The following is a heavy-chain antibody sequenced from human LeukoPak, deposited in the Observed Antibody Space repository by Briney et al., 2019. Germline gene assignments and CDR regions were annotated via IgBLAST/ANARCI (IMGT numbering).Heavy chain of an antibody. V-gene: IGHV4-39*07. CDR2: IYYSGST. Sequence: PSETLSLTCTVSGGSISSSSYYWGWIRQPPGKGLEWIGSIYYSGSTYYNPSLKSRVTISVDTSKNQFSLKLSSVTAADTAVYYCARDLNRDFWSGYSSWDYYYMDVWGKGTTVTVSS. D-gene: IGHD3-3*01. CDR3: ARDLNRDFWSGYSSWDYYYMDV. CDR1: GGSISSSSYY. J-gene: IGHJ6*03.